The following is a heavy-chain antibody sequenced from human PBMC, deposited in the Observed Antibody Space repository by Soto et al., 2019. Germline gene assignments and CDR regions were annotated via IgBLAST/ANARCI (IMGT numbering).Heavy chain of an antibody. Sequence: VQLLESGGGLVQPGGSLRLSCAASGFTFSSYAMSWVRQAPGKGLEWVSAISGSGGSTYYADSVKGRFTISRDNSKNTLYLQMNSLRAEDTAVYYCATDVNYNGSGSYYTPFDYWGQGTLVTVSS. CDR1: GFTFSSYA. J-gene: IGHJ4*02. D-gene: IGHD3-10*01. CDR2: ISGSGGST. V-gene: IGHV3-23*01. CDR3: ATDVNYNGSGSYYTPFDY.